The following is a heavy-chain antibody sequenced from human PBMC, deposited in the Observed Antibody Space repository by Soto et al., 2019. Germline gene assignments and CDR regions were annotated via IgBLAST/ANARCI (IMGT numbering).Heavy chain of an antibody. V-gene: IGHV4-31*11. CDR2: IYYSGFT. CDR3: ARSVFP. J-gene: IGHJ5*02. CDR1: CCFTTSGGLY. Sequence: MSPSCAVSCCFTTSGGLYCSWTRQHPVKGLEWIWYIYYSGFTYYNPALKSRVTISVDTSNNQFSLKLSSVTAPDTSVYYCARSVFPWGQVTLVTVSS.